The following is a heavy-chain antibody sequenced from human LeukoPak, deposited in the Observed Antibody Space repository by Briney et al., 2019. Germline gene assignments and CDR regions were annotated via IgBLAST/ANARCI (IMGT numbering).Heavy chain of an antibody. D-gene: IGHD3-22*01. CDR3: ARGRYYYDNTDYHAFDV. Sequence: GGSLRLSCAVSAFTSSTYWMTWVRQAPGKGLEWVANIKQDGSEKYYVDSVKGRFSISRDNAKNSLYLQMNSLRAEDTAMYYCARGRYYYDNTDYHAFDVWGQGTMVTVSS. V-gene: IGHV3-7*04. CDR1: AFTSSTYW. J-gene: IGHJ3*01. CDR2: IKQDGSEK.